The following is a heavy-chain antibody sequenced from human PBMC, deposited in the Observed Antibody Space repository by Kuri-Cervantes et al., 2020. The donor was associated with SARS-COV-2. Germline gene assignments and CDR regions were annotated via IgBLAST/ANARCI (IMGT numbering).Heavy chain of an antibody. CDR3: ARDRQPRLMDV. CDR2: INPSGGST. V-gene: IGHV1-46*01. D-gene: IGHD6-13*01. J-gene: IGHJ6*03. Sequence: ASVKVSCKASGYTFTSYYMHWARQAPGQGLEWMGIINPSGGSTNYAQKFQGRVTITADESTSTAYMELSSLRSEDTAVYYCARDRQPRLMDVWGKGTTVTVSS. CDR1: GYTFTSYY.